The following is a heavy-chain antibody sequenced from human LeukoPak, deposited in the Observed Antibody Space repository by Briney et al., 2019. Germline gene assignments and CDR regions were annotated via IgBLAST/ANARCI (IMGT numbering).Heavy chain of an antibody. CDR1: GGSVSCGRYY. Sequence: SETLSLTCSVSGGSVSCGRYYWSWIRRPPGKGLEWIGDSYYGGSPIYSTSLKSRVSISGDTSKNQFSLKLSSVTAADTAVYYCARVLAVAGTGFDYWGQGILVTVSS. CDR3: ARVLAVAGTGFDY. D-gene: IGHD6-19*01. CDR2: SYYGGSP. J-gene: IGHJ4*02. V-gene: IGHV4-61*01.